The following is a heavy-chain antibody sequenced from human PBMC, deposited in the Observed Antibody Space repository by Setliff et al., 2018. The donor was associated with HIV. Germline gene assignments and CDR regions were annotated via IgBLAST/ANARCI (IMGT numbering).Heavy chain of an antibody. J-gene: IGHJ4*02. CDR1: GGTFSTHA. CDR2: IIPMYDTP. CDR3: AREHGTSWPYFDF. Sequence: SVKVSCKASGGTFSTHAINWVRQAPGQGLEWVGGIIPMYDTPTYAQKLQGRVTITADRSTNTAYMELRGLRSDDTAIYYCAREHGTSWPYFDFWGQGTLVTVSS. V-gene: IGHV1-69*06.